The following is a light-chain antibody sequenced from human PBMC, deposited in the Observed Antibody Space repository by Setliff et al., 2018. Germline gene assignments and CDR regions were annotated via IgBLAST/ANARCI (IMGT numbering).Light chain of an antibody. CDR3: ISYLYSQTLYV. V-gene: IGLV2-14*03. Sequence: QSVLTQPASVSGSPGQTIILSCIGTGSDVGGYDYISWYQLHPGKVPKLMIYDVINRPSGVSDRSSGSKSGNTASLTISGLQAEDEATYYCISYLYSQTLYVFGTGTKVTVL. J-gene: IGLJ1*01. CDR1: GSDVGGYDY. CDR2: DVI.